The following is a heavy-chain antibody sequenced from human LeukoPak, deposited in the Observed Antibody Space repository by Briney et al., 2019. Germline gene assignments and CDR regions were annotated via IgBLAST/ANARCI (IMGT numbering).Heavy chain of an antibody. D-gene: IGHD3-10*01. Sequence: HSQTLSLTCAISGXSASSNSSAWSWIRQSPSRGLEWLGRTYYRSKWNNNYAISVKSRITINPDTSKNQFSLQLNSVTPEDTGVYYCARARGYFDLWGRGTLVTVSS. CDR1: GXSASSNSSA. CDR2: TYYRSKWNN. V-gene: IGHV6-1*01. J-gene: IGHJ2*01. CDR3: ARARGYFDL.